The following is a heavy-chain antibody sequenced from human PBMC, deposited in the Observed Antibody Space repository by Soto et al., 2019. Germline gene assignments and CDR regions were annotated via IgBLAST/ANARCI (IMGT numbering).Heavy chain of an antibody. CDR3: ARDRDSSGYYYAPARSDAFDI. J-gene: IGHJ3*02. CDR2: IWYDGSNK. D-gene: IGHD3-22*01. Sequence: LRLSCAASGFTFSSYGMHWVRQAPGKGLEWVAVIWYDGSNKYYADSVKGRFTISRDNSKNTLYLQMNSLRAEDTAVYYCARDRDSSGYYYAPARSDAFDIWAQGTMVTVSS. V-gene: IGHV3-33*01. CDR1: GFTFSSYG.